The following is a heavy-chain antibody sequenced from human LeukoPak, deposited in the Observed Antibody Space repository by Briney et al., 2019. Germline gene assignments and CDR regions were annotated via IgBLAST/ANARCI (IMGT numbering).Heavy chain of an antibody. CDR1: GGSISSSSYY. CDR3: AGHCRSSGWYCRWFDP. CDR2: IYYSGST. V-gene: IGHV4-39*01. J-gene: IGHJ5*02. Sequence: SETLSLTCTVSGGSISSSSYYWGWIRQPPGKGLEWIGSIYYSGSTYYNPSLKSRVTISVDTSKNQFSLKLSSVTAADTAVYYCAGHCRSSGWYCRWFDPWGQGTLVTVSS. D-gene: IGHD6-19*01.